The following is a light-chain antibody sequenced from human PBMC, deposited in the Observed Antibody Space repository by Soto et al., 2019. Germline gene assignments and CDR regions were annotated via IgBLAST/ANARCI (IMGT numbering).Light chain of an antibody. Sequence: SVLTQSPGTLSLSPGEIATLSCRASQSVSNSYLAWYQQKPGQAPRLLIFVASRRATGIPDRFSGSGSGTDFTLTISRLEPEDFAVYYCQRYGDSPSWAFGQGTKVEVK. J-gene: IGKJ1*01. V-gene: IGKV3-20*01. CDR1: QSVSNSY. CDR3: QRYGDSPSWA. CDR2: VAS.